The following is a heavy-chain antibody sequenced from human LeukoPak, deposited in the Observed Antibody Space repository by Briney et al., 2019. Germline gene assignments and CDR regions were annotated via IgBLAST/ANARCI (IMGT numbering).Heavy chain of an antibody. D-gene: IGHD3-10*01. V-gene: IGHV3-30*03. CDR3: ARVMVRGLKATDY. Sequence: GGSLRLSCAASGFTFSTYGMHWVRQAPGKGLEWVAVISYDGSNKYYADSVKGRFTISRDNAKNSLYLQMNSLRAEDTAVYYCARVMVRGLKATDYWGQGTLVTVSS. J-gene: IGHJ4*02. CDR1: GFTFSTYG. CDR2: ISYDGSNK.